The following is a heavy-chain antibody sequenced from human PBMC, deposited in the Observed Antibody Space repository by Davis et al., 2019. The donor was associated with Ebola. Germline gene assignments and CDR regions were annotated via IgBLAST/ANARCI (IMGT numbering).Heavy chain of an antibody. V-gene: IGHV1-3*01. Sequence: ASVKVSCKASGGTFSSYAISWVRQAPGQRLEWMGWINAGNGNTKYSQKFQGRVTITRDTSASTAYMELSSLRSEDTAVYYCARVDSGSYYLDAFDIWGQGTMVTVSS. CDR1: GGTFSSYA. D-gene: IGHD1-26*01. CDR2: INAGNGNT. J-gene: IGHJ3*02. CDR3: ARVDSGSYYLDAFDI.